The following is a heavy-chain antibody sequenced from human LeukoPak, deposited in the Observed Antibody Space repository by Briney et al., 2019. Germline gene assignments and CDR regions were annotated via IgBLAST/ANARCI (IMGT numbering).Heavy chain of an antibody. CDR1: GFTFSSYS. J-gene: IGHJ5*02. CDR3: ARVLYGSGSYANWFDP. V-gene: IGHV3-21*01. CDR2: ISSSSSYI. Sequence: GGSLRLSCAASGFTFSSYSMNWVRQAPGKGLEWASSISSSSSYIYYADSVKGRFTISRDNAKNSLYLQMNSLRAEDTAVYYCARVLYGSGSYANWFDPWGQGTLVTVSS. D-gene: IGHD3-10*01.